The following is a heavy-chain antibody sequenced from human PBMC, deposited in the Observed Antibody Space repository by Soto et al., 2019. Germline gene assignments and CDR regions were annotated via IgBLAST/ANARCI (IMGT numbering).Heavy chain of an antibody. CDR2: IYYSGST. D-gene: IGHD6-13*01. V-gene: IGHV4-39*01. CDR3: ARHFFGTSWSPNAFDI. Sequence: QLQLQESGPGLVKPSETLSLTCTVSGVSISSSSYFWGWIRQPPGKGLEWVGSIYYSGSTYYNPSLKSRVTISVDTSKNQFSLRLSSVTAADTAVYYCARHFFGTSWSPNAFDIWGQGTMVTVSS. CDR1: GVSISSSSYF. J-gene: IGHJ3*02.